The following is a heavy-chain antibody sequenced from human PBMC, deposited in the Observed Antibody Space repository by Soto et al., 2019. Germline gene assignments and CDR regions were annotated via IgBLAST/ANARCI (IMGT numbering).Heavy chain of an antibody. V-gene: IGHV4-39*07. Sequence: SETLSLTCTVSGGSISSSSYYWGWIRQPPGKGLEWIGSIFYSGSTYYNPSLKSRVTISVDTSKNQFSLKLSSVTAADTAVYYCARDRKAAAGTGGANWFDPWGQGTLVTSPQ. CDR3: ARDRKAAAGTGGANWFDP. CDR1: GGSISSSSYY. J-gene: IGHJ5*02. D-gene: IGHD6-13*01. CDR2: IFYSGST.